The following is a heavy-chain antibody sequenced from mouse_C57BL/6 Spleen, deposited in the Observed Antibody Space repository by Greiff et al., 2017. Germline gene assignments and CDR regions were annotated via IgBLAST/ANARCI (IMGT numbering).Heavy chain of an antibody. J-gene: IGHJ1*03. V-gene: IGHV1-82*01. CDR1: GYAFSSSW. CDR3: ARRDYDGWYFDV. D-gene: IGHD2-4*01. CDR2: IYPGDGDT. Sequence: VQLQQSGPELVKPGASVKISCKASGYAFSSSWMNWVKQRPGKGLEWIGRIYPGDGDTNYNGTFKGKATLTADKSSSTAYMQLSSLTSEDSAVYFCARRDYDGWYFDVWGTGTTVTVSS.